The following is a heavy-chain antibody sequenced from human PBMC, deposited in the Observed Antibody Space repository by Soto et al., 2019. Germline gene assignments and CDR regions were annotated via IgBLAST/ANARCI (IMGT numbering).Heavy chain of an antibody. Sequence: SETLSLTCTVSGGSFSPNYWSWIRQPPGKGLEWVAYIYYSGTSYNPSLKSRVSISLDTSKNQFSLKLSPVTAADTAVYYCGRIYDGSGLNSGGYVFDFGGKGKMVTVS. J-gene: IGHJ3*01. D-gene: IGHD3-22*01. V-gene: IGHV4-59*01. CDR2: IYYSGT. CDR3: GRIYDGSGLNSGGYVFDF. CDR1: GGSFSPNY.